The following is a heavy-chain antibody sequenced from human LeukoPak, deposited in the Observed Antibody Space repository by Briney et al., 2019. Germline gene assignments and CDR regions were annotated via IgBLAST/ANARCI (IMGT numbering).Heavy chain of an antibody. J-gene: IGHJ4*02. CDR2: IGGSSIGHST. D-gene: IGHD5-12*01. CDR3: ARDSGWLRYHD. CDR1: GFTFSSYS. Sequence: GGSLRLSCAASGFTFSSYSMNWVRQAPGKGLEWVSGIGGSSIGHSTHYADSVKGRFTISRDNSKNMVYLQMDSLRAEDTALCYCARDSGWLRYHDWGQGALVTVSS. V-gene: IGHV3-23*01.